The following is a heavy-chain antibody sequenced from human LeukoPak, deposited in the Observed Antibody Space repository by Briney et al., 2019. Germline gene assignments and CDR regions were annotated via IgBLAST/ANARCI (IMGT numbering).Heavy chain of an antibody. CDR3: ARGDVATTGIDY. CDR2: IGTAGDT. J-gene: IGHJ4*02. V-gene: IGHV3-13*01. CDR1: GFTFSSYD. D-gene: IGHD5-12*01. Sequence: PGGSLRLSCAASGFTFSSYDMHWVRQATGKGLEWVSAIGTAGDTYYPGSVKGRFTISRENAKNSLYLQMNSLRAGDTAVYYCARGDVATTGIDYWGQGTLVTVSS.